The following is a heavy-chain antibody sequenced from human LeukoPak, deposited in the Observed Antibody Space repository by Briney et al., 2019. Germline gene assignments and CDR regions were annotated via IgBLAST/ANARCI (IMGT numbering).Heavy chain of an antibody. V-gene: IGHV4-34*01. Sequence: SETLSLTCAVYGGSFSGYYWSWIRQPPGKGLEWVGEINHSGSTNYNPSLKSRVTISVDTSKNQFSLKLSSVTAADTAVYYCARGPGVRGLDYWGQGTLVTVSS. J-gene: IGHJ4*02. CDR1: GGSFSGYY. D-gene: IGHD1-14*01. CDR2: INHSGST. CDR3: ARGPGVRGLDY.